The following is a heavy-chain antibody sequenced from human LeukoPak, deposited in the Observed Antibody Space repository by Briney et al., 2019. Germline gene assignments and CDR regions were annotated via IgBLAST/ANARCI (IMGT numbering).Heavy chain of an antibody. J-gene: IGHJ4*02. CDR3: ARVRVATLDF. CDR2: INSDGSST. CDR1: GFTFSGYL. V-gene: IGHV3-74*01. Sequence: GGSLRLSCAASGFTFSGYLMHCVRQAPGKGLVWVSRINSDGSSTAYADSVKGRFTISRDNAKNTLYLQMNSLRAEDTAVYYCARVRVATLDFWGQGILVTVSS. D-gene: IGHD5-12*01.